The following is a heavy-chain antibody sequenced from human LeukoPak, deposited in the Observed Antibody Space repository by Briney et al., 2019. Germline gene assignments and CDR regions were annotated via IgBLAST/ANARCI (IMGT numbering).Heavy chain of an antibody. CDR2: IYYSGST. CDR1: GGSISSYY. CDR3: ARGGGGIVLDY. D-gene: IGHD1-26*01. V-gene: IGHV4-59*01. J-gene: IGHJ4*02. Sequence: NPSETLSLTCTVSGGSISSYYWSWIRQPPGKGLEWIGYIYYSGSTNYNPSLKSRVTISVDTSKNQFSLKLSSVTAADTAVYYCARGGGGIVLDYWGQGTLVTVSS.